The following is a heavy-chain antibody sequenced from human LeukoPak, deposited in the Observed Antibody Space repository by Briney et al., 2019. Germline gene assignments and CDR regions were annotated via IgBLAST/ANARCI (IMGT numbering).Heavy chain of an antibody. V-gene: IGHV1-69*13. J-gene: IGHJ3*02. CDR3: ARAPPYYDILTGYHDAFDI. CDR1: GGTFSSYA. CDR2: IIPIFGTA. D-gene: IGHD3-9*01. Sequence: SVKVSCTASGGTFSSYAISWVRQAPGQGLEWMGGIIPIFGTANYAQKFQGRVTITADESTSTAYMELSSLRSEDTAVYYCARAPPYYDILTGYHDAFDIWGQGTMVTVSS.